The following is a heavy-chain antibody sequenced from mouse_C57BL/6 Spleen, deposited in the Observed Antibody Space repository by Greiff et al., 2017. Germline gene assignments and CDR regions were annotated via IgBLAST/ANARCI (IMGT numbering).Heavy chain of an antibody. Sequence: VQLKESGAELVRPGASVKLSCTASGFNIKDDYMHWVKQRPEQGLEWIGWIDPENGDTEYASKFQGKATITADTSSNTAYLQLSSLTSEDTAVXYCTPYGSSYVEYFDYWGQGTTRTVSS. V-gene: IGHV14-4*01. J-gene: IGHJ2*01. D-gene: IGHD1-1*01. CDR3: TPYGSSYVEYFDY. CDR1: GFNIKDDY. CDR2: IDPENGDT.